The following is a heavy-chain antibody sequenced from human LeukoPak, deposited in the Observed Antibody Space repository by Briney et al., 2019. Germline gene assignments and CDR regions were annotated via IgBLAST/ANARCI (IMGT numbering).Heavy chain of an antibody. CDR3: ARKVLMVYAGNVYYYYGMDI. CDR1: GGSISSSNW. J-gene: IGHJ6*02. Sequence: PSETLSLTCAVPGGSISSSNWWSWVRQPPGKGLEWIGEIYHSGSTNYNPSLKSRVTISVDKSKNQFSLKLSSVTAADTAVYYCARKVLMVYAGNVYYYYGMDIWGQGTTVTVSS. V-gene: IGHV4-4*02. CDR2: IYHSGST. D-gene: IGHD2-8*01.